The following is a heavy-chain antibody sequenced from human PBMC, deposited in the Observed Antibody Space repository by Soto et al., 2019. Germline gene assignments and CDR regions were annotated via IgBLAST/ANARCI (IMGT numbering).Heavy chain of an antibody. CDR1: GGSFSGYY. Sequence: LSLTCVVYGGSFSGYYWSWIRQPPGKGLEWIGEINHSGSTNYNPSLKSRVTISIDTSKNQFSLNLSSVTAVDTAVYYCARAKTSIGAALFDYWGQGTLVTVSS. CDR2: INHSGST. V-gene: IGHV4-34*01. J-gene: IGHJ4*02. CDR3: ARAKTSIGAALFDY. D-gene: IGHD6-13*01.